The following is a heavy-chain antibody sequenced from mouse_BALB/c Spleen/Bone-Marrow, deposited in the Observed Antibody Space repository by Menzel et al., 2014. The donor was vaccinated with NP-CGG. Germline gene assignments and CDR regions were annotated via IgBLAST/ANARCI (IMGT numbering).Heavy chain of an antibody. CDR3: IRGNYRYSWFAY. CDR2: IHPGSGNT. D-gene: IGHD2-14*01. J-gene: IGHJ3*01. Sequence: QVQLQHSGAELVRPGASVKLSCKALGYTFTDYEMHWVKQTPVNGLEWIGAIHPGSGNTAYNQKFKGKATLTADKSSSTAYMELSSLTSEDSAVYYCIRGNYRYSWFAYWGQGTLVTVSA. V-gene: IGHV1-15*01. CDR1: GYTFTDYE.